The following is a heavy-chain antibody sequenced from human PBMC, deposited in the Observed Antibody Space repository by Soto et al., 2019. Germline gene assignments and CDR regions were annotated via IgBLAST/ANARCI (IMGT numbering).Heavy chain of an antibody. J-gene: IGHJ6*03. CDR1: GGTLSSYS. CDR3: GRVTGGHDSGSNYMDV. Sequence: QVQLVQSGPEVKKPGSSVKVSCKTSGGTLSSYSISWVRQAPGQGLEWVGRIITFVGKANVAPQFQGRVTIAADRSTDTSYMELRSLSFDDTAVYYCGRVTGGHDSGSNYMDVWGAGTTVTVSS. CDR2: IITFVGKA. D-gene: IGHD5-12*01. V-gene: IGHV1-69*08.